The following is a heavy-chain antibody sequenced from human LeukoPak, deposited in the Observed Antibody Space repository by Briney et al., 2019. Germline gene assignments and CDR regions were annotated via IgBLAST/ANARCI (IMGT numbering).Heavy chain of an antibody. V-gene: IGHV4-4*02. CDR1: GGSISSSNW. CDR3: ARAGASSYGLAYYYYGMDV. D-gene: IGHD5-18*01. J-gene: IGHJ6*02. Sequence: PSETLSLTCAVSGGSISSSNWWSWVRQPPGKGLEWIGEIYHSGSTNYNPSLKSRVTISVDTSKNQFSLKLSSVTAADTAVFYCARAGASSYGLAYYYYGMDVWAKGPRSPSP. CDR2: IYHSGST.